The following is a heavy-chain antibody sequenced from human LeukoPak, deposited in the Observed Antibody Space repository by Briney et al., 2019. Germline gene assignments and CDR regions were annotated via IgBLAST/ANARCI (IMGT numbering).Heavy chain of an antibody. CDR3: ASLPNYDILTGRDY. CDR1: GFTFSSYS. J-gene: IGHJ4*02. D-gene: IGHD3-9*01. CDR2: ISSSSSYI. Sequence: GGSLRLSCAASGFTFSSYSMNWVRQAPGKGLEWVSSISSSSSYIYYADSVKGRFTISRDNAKNSLHLQMNSLRAEDTAVYYCASLPNYDILTGRDYWGQGTLVTVSS. V-gene: IGHV3-21*01.